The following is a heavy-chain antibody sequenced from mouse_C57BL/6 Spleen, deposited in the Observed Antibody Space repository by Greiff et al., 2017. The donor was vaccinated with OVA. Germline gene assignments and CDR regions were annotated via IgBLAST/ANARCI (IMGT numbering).Heavy chain of an antibody. CDR1: GYTFTSYW. CDR3: ARSTVVGVRYFDV. Sequence: QVQLQQPGAELVKPGASVKLSCKASGYTFTSYWMHWVKQRPGQGLEWIGMIHPNSGSTNYNEKFKSKATLTVDKSSSTAYMQLSSLTSEDSAVYYCARSTVVGVRYFDVWGTGTTVTVSS. V-gene: IGHV1-64*01. J-gene: IGHJ1*03. CDR2: IHPNSGST. D-gene: IGHD1-1*01.